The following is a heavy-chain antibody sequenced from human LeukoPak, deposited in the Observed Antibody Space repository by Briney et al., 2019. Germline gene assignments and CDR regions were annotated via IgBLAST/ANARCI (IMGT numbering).Heavy chain of an antibody. CDR3: ATGSWFDP. J-gene: IGHJ5*02. D-gene: IGHD1-14*01. V-gene: IGHV3-48*03. Sequence: PGGSLRLSCAASGFTFSSYVMNWVRQAPGKGLEWVSYISSSGIPIYYTDSVKGRFPISRDNDKNSLYLRMNSRRAEYTAFYYCATGSWFDPWGQGTLVTVA. CDR1: GFTFSSYV. CDR2: ISSSGIPI.